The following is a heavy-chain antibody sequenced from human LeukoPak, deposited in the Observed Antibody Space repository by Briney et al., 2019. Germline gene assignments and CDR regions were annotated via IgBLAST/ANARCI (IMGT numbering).Heavy chain of an antibody. J-gene: IGHJ4*02. CDR3: TRGLYAGDY. D-gene: IGHD2-8*01. Sequence: SETLSLTCAVYGGSFRGYYWCWIRQPPGKGLEWIGEINHSGSTNYNPSLKSRVTISVDTSKNQFSLKLTSVTAADTAVYYCTRGLYAGDYWGQGTLVTVSS. CDR1: GGSFRGYY. CDR2: INHSGST. V-gene: IGHV4-34*01.